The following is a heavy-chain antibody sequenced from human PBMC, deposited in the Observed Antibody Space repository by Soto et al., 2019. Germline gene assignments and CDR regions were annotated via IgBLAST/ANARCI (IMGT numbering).Heavy chain of an antibody. V-gene: IGHV1-18*01. CDR3: ARGGDVNYYHGMDV. CDR2: ISAYNGKT. CDR1: GYTFTSYG. D-gene: IGHD5-12*01. Sequence: QVQLVQSGGEVKKPGASVKLSCTASGYTFTSYGISWVRQAPGQGLEWMGWISAYNGKTNYAQNVQGRVTMTTDTSTRTADVALRSLRSDDTAVYYWARGGDVNYYHGMDVWGQGTTVTVSS. J-gene: IGHJ6*02.